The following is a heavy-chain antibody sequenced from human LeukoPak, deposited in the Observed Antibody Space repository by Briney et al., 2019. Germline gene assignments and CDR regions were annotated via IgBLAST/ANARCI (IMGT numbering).Heavy chain of an antibody. V-gene: IGHV4-39*01. CDR1: GGSISSSSYY. J-gene: IGHJ3*02. D-gene: IGHD5-24*01. CDR2: IYYSGST. Sequence: SETLSLTGTVSGGSISSSSYYWGWIRQPPGKGLEWIGSIYYSGSTYYNPSLKSRVTISVDTSKNQFSLKLSSVTAADTAVYYCARLGVYRDGYNFDAFDIWGQGTMVTVSS. CDR3: ARLGVYRDGYNFDAFDI.